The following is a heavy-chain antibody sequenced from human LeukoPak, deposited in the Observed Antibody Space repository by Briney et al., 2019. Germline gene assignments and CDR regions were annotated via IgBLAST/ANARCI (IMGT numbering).Heavy chain of an antibody. CDR2: ISSSSYI. CDR3: ARDRDYYDSSGYFTSPFDY. J-gene: IGHJ4*02. D-gene: IGHD3-22*01. CDR1: GFTFSSYS. Sequence: PGGSLRLSCAASGFTFSSYSMNWVRQAPGKGLEWVSSISSSSYIYYADSVKGRFTISRDNAKNSLYLRMNSLRAEDTAVYYCARDRDYYDSSGYFTSPFDYWGQGTLVTVSS. V-gene: IGHV3-21*01.